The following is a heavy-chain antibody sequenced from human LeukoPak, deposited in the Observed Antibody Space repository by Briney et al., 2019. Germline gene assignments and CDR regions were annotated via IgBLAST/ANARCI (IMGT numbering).Heavy chain of an antibody. V-gene: IGHV3-74*01. CDR1: GFAFSNNW. CDR2: INSDGSST. CDR3: ASSDWYAAFDI. Sequence: PGGSLRLPCAASGFAFSNNWMHWVRQAPGKGLLWVSRINSDGSSTSYADSVKARFTISRDNAKNTLYLQMNSLRAEDTALYYCASSDWYAAFDIWGQGTMVTVSS. D-gene: IGHD3-9*01. J-gene: IGHJ3*02.